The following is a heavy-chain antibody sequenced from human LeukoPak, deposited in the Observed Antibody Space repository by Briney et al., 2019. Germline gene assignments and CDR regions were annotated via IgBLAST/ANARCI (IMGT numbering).Heavy chain of an antibody. Sequence: GGSLRLSCAASGFTFSSYAMSWVRQAPGKGLEWVSAISGSGGSTYYADSVKGRFTISRDDSKNTLHLQMNSLRAEDTAVYYCAKVGSGYNGPDYWGQGTLVTVSS. CDR3: AKVGSGYNGPDY. V-gene: IGHV3-23*01. CDR1: GFTFSSYA. CDR2: ISGSGGST. D-gene: IGHD3-22*01. J-gene: IGHJ4*02.